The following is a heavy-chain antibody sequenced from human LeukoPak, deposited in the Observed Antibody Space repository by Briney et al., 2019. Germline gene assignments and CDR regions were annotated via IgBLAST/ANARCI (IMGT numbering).Heavy chain of an antibody. J-gene: IGHJ4*02. Sequence: SETLSLTCTVSGGSISDYHWTWIRQPPGMGLEWIGYINYSGGTNYNPSLKCRVTISVDTSKNHFSLRLTSATAADTAVYYCARVPARRVVTTPSYFDSWGQGTLVTVSS. V-gene: IGHV4-59*01. CDR2: INYSGGT. CDR1: GGSISDYH. D-gene: IGHD2-21*02. CDR3: ARVPARRVVTTPSYFDS.